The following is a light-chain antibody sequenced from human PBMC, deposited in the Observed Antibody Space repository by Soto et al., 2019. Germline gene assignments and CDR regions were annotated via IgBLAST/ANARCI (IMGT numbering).Light chain of an antibody. CDR1: QSISSW. J-gene: IGKJ2*01. V-gene: IGKV1-5*03. CDR3: QQYNSYPMYT. CDR2: KGS. Sequence: DIQMTQSPSTLSASVGDRVTITCRASQSISSWLAWYQQKPGKAPKLLIYKGSSSESGLPSRFSGSGSGTEFPLTISRLQPDDSATYYCQQYNSYPMYTFGQGTKLEIK.